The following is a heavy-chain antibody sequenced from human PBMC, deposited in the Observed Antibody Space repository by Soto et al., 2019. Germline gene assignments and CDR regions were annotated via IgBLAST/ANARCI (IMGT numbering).Heavy chain of an antibody. Sequence: ASVKVSCKASGYTFTSYYMHWVRQAPGQGLEWMGIINPSGGSTSYAQKFQGRVTMTRDTSTSTVYMELSSLRSEDTAVYYCAATVAGTSAGTFYYYYGMDVWGQGTTVTVSS. CDR2: INPSGGST. CDR1: GYTFTSYY. V-gene: IGHV1-46*01. D-gene: IGHD6-19*01. J-gene: IGHJ6*02. CDR3: AATVAGTSAGTFYYYYGMDV.